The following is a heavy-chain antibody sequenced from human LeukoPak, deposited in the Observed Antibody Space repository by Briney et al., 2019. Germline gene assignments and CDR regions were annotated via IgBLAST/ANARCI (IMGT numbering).Heavy chain of an antibody. V-gene: IGHV1-46*01. D-gene: IGHD6-13*01. CDR2: INPSGGNT. CDR3: AREPGIAGRYYFDY. CDR1: GYTFTSYY. J-gene: IGHJ4*02. Sequence: ASVKVSCKASGYTFTSYYMHWVRQAPGQGLEWMGIINPSGGNTSYAEKFQGRVTMTRDVSTSTVHMELSSLRSEDTAVYYCAREPGIAGRYYFDYWGQGTLVTVSS.